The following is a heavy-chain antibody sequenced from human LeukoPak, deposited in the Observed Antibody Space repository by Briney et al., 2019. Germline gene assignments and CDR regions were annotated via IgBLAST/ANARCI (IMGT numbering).Heavy chain of an antibody. J-gene: IGHJ3*02. CDR1: GTSINNYY. CDR2: IYFSGST. Sequence: SETLSLTCTVSGTSINNYYWSWFRQPPGKGLEWIGCIYFSGSTNYNPSLKSRITMSLDTSKNQFSLNLRFVTAADTAVYFCAREMAVAGPYTFDIWGQGTEVTVSS. V-gene: IGHV4-4*07. D-gene: IGHD2-2*02. CDR3: AREMAVAGPYTFDI.